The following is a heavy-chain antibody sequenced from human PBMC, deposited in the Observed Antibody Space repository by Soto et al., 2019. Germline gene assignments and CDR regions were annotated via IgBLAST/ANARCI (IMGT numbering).Heavy chain of an antibody. V-gene: IGHV3-74*01. Sequence: SLRLSCAASGFTFSSYWMHWVRQARGKGLVWVSRIKSDGTSTSYADSVKGRFTISRDNAKNTVYLQMNSLRVEDTAVYYCARGIRNYYGVDVWGQGTTVTVSS. CDR2: IKSDGTST. CDR1: GFTFSSYW. CDR3: ARGIRNYYGVDV. J-gene: IGHJ6*02.